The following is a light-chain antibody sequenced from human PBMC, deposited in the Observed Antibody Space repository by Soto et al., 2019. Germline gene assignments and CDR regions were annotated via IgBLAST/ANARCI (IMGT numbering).Light chain of an antibody. V-gene: IGKV3-20*01. J-gene: IGKJ4*01. CDR3: QQYNSYPLT. CDR1: QSLSNNY. Sequence: EIVLTHSPGTLSLSPGERATVSCRASQSLSNNYLAWYQQKPGQAPRLVIYGASSGATGIPDRFSASGSGTDFTLTISSLQPEDFATYYCQQYNSYPLTFGGGTKVDI. CDR2: GAS.